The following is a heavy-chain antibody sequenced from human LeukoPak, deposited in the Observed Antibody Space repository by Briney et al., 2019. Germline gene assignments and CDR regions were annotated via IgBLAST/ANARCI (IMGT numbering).Heavy chain of an antibody. CDR2: ISGSGGST. Sequence: GGSLRLSCAASGFTFSSYAMSWVRQAPGKGLEWVSAISGSGGSTYYADSVKGRFTISRDNSKNTLYLQMNSLRAEDTAVYNCAREGDIVVVPAARCFDYWGQGTLVTVSS. CDR3: AREGDIVVVPAARCFDY. D-gene: IGHD2-2*01. CDR1: GFTFSSYA. J-gene: IGHJ4*02. V-gene: IGHV3-23*01.